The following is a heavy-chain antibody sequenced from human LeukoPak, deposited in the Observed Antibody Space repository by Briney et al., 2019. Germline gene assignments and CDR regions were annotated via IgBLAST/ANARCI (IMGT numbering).Heavy chain of an antibody. V-gene: IGHV1-2*02. CDR3: ARVDLGYYYYYYMDV. CDR2: INPNSGGT. CDR1: GYTFTGYY. J-gene: IGHJ6*03. Sequence: ASVKVSCKASGYTFTGYYMHWVRQAPGQGLEWMGWINPNSGGTNYAQKFQGRVTMTRDTSISTAYMELSRLRSDDTAVYYCARVDLGYYYYYYMDVWAKGPRSPSP. D-gene: IGHD2-2*03.